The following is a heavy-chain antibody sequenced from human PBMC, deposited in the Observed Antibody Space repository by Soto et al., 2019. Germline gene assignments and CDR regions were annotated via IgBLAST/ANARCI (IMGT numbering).Heavy chain of an antibody. D-gene: IGHD6-13*01. Sequence: ASVKVSCKTSGYSFTKYGLHWVRQAPGQRLEWMGWINPGNGDTKYSQKFQRRVTMTRDTSATTVYMELRNLTSEDTAVYYCARSRLSAAGRLSTFEYWGQGSLVTVSS. CDR1: GYSFTKYG. CDR3: ARSRLSAAGRLSTFEY. J-gene: IGHJ4*02. CDR2: INPGNGDT. V-gene: IGHV1-3*01.